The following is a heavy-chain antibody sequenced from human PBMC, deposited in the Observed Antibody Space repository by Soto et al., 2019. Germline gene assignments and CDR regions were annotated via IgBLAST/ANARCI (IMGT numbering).Heavy chain of an antibody. D-gene: IGHD3-10*01. CDR2: INPNSGGT. CDR1: GYTFTGYY. V-gene: IGHV1-2*04. J-gene: IGHJ3*02. Sequence: QVQLVQSGAEVKKPGASVKVSCKASGYTFTGYYMHWVRQAPGQGLEWMGWINPNSGGTNYAQKFQGWVTMTRDTSISTAYMELSRLRSDDTAVYYCARDTIPGVLLSAFDIWGQGTMVTVSS. CDR3: ARDTIPGVLLSAFDI.